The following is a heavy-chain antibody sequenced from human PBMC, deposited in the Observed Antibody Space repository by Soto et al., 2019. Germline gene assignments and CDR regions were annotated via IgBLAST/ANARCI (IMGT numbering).Heavy chain of an antibody. V-gene: IGHV3-30*18. CDR1: GFTFSSYG. CDR3: AKAADDIVLMVW. CDR2: ISYDGSNK. J-gene: IGHJ4*02. D-gene: IGHD2-8*01. Sequence: QVQLVESGGGVVQPGRSLRLSCAASGFTFSSYGMHWVRQAPGKGLEWVAVISYDGSNKYYADSVKGRFTISRDNSKNTLYLQMNSLRAEDTAVYYCAKAADDIVLMVWWGQGTLVTVSS.